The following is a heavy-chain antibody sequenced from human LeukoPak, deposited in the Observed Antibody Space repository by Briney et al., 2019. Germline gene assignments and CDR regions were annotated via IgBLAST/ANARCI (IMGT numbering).Heavy chain of an antibody. CDR3: ARESDYDSSGYNYYYYYMEV. J-gene: IGHJ6*03. Sequence: GGSLRLSCAASGFTFSSYSMNWVRQAPGKGLEWVSSISSSSSYIYYADSVKGRFTISRDNAKNSLYLQMNSLRAEDTAVYYCARESDYDSSGYNYYYYYMEVWGKGTTVTVSS. CDR1: GFTFSSYS. CDR2: ISSSSSYI. V-gene: IGHV3-21*01. D-gene: IGHD3-22*01.